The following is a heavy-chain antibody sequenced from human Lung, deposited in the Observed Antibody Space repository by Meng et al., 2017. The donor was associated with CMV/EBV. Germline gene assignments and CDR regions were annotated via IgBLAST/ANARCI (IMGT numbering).Heavy chain of an antibody. CDR2: INYDESRK. Sequence: GEXXKISCAASGFTFSRYWMHWARQAPGKGLVWVSRINYDESRKTYADSVKGRFTISRDSAKNTLYLQMNSLRAEDTAVYYCGRERLDYGDYGLDYWGQGNXVNGAS. J-gene: IGHJ4*02. D-gene: IGHD4-17*01. CDR3: GRERLDYGDYGLDY. V-gene: IGHV3-74*01. CDR1: GFTFSRYW.